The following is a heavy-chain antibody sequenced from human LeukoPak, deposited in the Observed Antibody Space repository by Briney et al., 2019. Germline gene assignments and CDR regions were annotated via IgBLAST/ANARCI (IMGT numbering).Heavy chain of an antibody. CDR3: AREKKTWIQPSSGSARKLNYFDY. CDR2: LYNSGST. J-gene: IGHJ4*02. D-gene: IGHD5-18*01. V-gene: IGHV4-59*12. Sequence: PSETLTLTCTVSGGSIGNKYWSWIRQPPGKGLEWIGCLYNSGSTNYNPSLKSRVTISVDTSKNQFSLKLSSVTAADTAVYYCAREKKTWIQPSSGSARKLNYFDYWGQGTLVTVSS. CDR1: GGSIGNKY.